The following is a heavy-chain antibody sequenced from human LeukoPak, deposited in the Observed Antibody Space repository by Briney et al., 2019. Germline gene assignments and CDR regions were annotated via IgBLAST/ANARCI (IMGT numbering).Heavy chain of an antibody. D-gene: IGHD5-18*01. J-gene: IGHJ2*01. V-gene: IGHV3-21*01. Sequence: PGGSLRLYCAASGFTFSSYSMNWVRQAPGNGLEWVSSISSSSSYIYYADSVKGRFTISRDNAKNSLYLQMNSLRAEDTAVYYCARVRKDSRIQLWPRDCWYFDLWGRGTLVTVSS. CDR3: ARVRKDSRIQLWPRDCWYFDL. CDR2: ISSSSSYI. CDR1: GFTFSSYS.